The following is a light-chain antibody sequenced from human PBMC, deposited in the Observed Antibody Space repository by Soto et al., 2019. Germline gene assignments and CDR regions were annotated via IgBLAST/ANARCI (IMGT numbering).Light chain of an antibody. Sequence: QSALTQPASVSGSPGQSITISCTGTSSGVGGYNYVSWYQHHPGKAPKLMIYEVSNRPSGVSYRFSGSKSGNTASLTISGLQAEDEADYYCNSYTGSGIVFGTGTKGTVL. CDR2: EVS. V-gene: IGLV2-14*01. CDR3: NSYTGSGIV. J-gene: IGLJ1*01. CDR1: SSGVGGYNY.